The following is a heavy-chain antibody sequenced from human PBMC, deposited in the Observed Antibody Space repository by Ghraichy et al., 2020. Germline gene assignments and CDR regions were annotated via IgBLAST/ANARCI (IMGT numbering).Heavy chain of an antibody. CDR3: AREGKWELLTTNAFDI. J-gene: IGHJ3*02. D-gene: IGHD1-26*01. CDR2: ISSSGSSI. Sequence: GGSLRLSCAASGFTFSSYEMNWVRQAPGKGLEWVSYISSSGSSIYYADSVKGRFTISRDNAKNSLYLQMNSLRAEDTAVYYCAREGKWELLTTNAFDIWGQGTMVTVSS. CDR1: GFTFSSYE. V-gene: IGHV3-48*03.